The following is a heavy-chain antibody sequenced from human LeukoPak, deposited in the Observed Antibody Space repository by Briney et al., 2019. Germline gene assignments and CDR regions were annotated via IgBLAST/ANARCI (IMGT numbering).Heavy chain of an antibody. J-gene: IGHJ3*02. V-gene: IGHV4-4*07. CDR3: ARSYGINDAFDI. D-gene: IGHD2-8*01. Sequence: PSETLSLTCTVSGGSIRSYYWSWIRQPAGKGLEWIGRIFTGGTTDYNPSLKSRVTMSVDTSKNQFSLKLSSVTAADTAVYYCARSYGINDAFDIWGQGTMVTVSS. CDR2: IFTGGTT. CDR1: GGSIRSYY.